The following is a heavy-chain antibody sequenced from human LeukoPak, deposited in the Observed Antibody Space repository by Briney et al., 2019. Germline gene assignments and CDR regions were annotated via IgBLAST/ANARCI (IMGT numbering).Heavy chain of an antibody. CDR3: ARDLEVGATEFDY. D-gene: IGHD1-26*01. CDR1: GFTFSSYS. CDR2: ISSSSSYI. V-gene: IGHV3-21*01. Sequence: GGSLRLSCAASGFTFSSYSMNWVRQAPGTGLEWVSSISSSSSYIYYADSVKGRFTISRDNAKNSLYLQMNSLRAEDTAVYYCARDLEVGATEFDYWGQGTLVTVSS. J-gene: IGHJ4*02.